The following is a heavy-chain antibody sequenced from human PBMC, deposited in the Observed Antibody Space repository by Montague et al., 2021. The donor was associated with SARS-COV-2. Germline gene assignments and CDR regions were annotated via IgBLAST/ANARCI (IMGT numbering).Heavy chain of an antibody. Sequence: SETLSLTCTAPGASISSSYWGWIRQTAGKGLEWIGRIDTSGSPKYNPSLKSRVTMSLDTSKNQFSLKVNSVTVADTAMYFCARDGRRLYTYGSLDYWGQGILVTVSS. CDR3: ARDGRRLYTYGSLDY. J-gene: IGHJ4*02. CDR1: GASISSSY. V-gene: IGHV4-4*07. CDR2: IDTSGSP. D-gene: IGHD5-18*01.